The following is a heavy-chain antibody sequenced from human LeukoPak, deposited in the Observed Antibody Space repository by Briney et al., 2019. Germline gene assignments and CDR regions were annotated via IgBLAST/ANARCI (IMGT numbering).Heavy chain of an antibody. J-gene: IGHJ6*02. CDR2: IIPIFGTA. CDR3: ARDFMSGTYYYYGMDV. D-gene: IGHD3-3*01. CDR1: GGTFISYA. Sequence: GASVKVSCKASGGTFISYAISWVRQAPGQGLEWMGGIIPIFGTANYAQKFQGRVTITADESTSTAYMELSSLRSEDTAVYYCARDFMSGTYYYYGMDVWGQGTTVTVSS. V-gene: IGHV1-69*13.